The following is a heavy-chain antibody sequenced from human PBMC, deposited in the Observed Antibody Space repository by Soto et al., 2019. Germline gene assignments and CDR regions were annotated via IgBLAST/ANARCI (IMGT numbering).Heavy chain of an antibody. Sequence: QLQLQESGSGLVKPSQTLSLTCAVSGGSTSSGGYSWSWLRQPPGKGLEWIGYISHSGSTYYTPPLESRVTISVDASKNPFSLRLSSVTAADTAVYYCARGGLLPDYWGQGTLVTVSS. CDR2: ISHSGST. J-gene: IGHJ4*02. D-gene: IGHD6-19*01. CDR1: GGSTSSGGYS. CDR3: ARGGLLPDY. V-gene: IGHV4-30-2*01.